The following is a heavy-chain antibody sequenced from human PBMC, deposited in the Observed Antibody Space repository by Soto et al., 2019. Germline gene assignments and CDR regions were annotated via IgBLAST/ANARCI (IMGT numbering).Heavy chain of an antibody. CDR2: ISGSNGDT. D-gene: IGHD6-19*01. Sequence: VQLVQSGAEVKESGASVKVSCKASGYTFINYGVAWVRRAPGQGPEWMGWISGSNGDTKYAQNLQNRVSLTTDTSTNTAYMELRSLRPDDTAIYFCGRGGLAVSGTYDYRGQGTLVTVSS. V-gene: IGHV1-18*01. CDR1: GYTFINYG. CDR3: GRGGLAVSGTYDY. J-gene: IGHJ4*02.